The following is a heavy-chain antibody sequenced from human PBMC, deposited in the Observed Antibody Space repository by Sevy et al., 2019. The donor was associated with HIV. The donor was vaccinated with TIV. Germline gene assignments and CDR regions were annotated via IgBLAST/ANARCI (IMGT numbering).Heavy chain of an antibody. D-gene: IGHD3-10*01. CDR1: GDSVSSNSAA. CDR3: ARVIIVVRGVISSYYFDY. J-gene: IGHJ4*02. V-gene: IGHV6-1*01. CDR2: TYYRSKWYN. Sequence: KQSQTLSLTCAISGDSVSSNSAAWNWIRQSPSRGLEWLGRTYYRSKWYNDYAVSVKSRITINPDTSKNQFSLQLNSVTPEDTAVYYCARVIIVVRGVISSYYFDYWGQGTLVTVSS.